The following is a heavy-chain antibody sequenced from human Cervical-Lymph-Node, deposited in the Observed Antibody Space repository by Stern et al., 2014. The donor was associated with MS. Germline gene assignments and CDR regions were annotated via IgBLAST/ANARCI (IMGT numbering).Heavy chain of an antibody. D-gene: IGHD3-22*01. Sequence: VQLVESGPGLVKPSETLSLTCTVSGGSINSSSYYWGWIRQPPGKGLEWIGSIDYSGSTHYNPSLQSRVPIFVDTSQKQFPLKLSFVTAADTAVYYCARQENYYDGYSRDWGQGTLVTVSS. CDR1: GGSINSSSYY. J-gene: IGHJ4*02. CDR3: ARQENYYDGYSRD. V-gene: IGHV4-39*01. CDR2: IDYSGST.